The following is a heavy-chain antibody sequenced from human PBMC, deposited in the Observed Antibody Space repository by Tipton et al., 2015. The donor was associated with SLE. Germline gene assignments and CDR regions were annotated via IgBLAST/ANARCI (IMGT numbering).Heavy chain of an antibody. Sequence: LRLSCTVSGGSISDHYWSWIRQPPAKGLEWIGYIYYRGSTNNNPSLKSRVTISVDTSKNQFSLKLSSVTAADTAVYYCARGTDSPATPASLDSWGQGTLVTVSS. V-gene: IGHV4-59*08. CDR2: IYYRGST. CDR3: ARGTDSPATPASLDS. J-gene: IGHJ4*02. D-gene: IGHD2-15*01. CDR1: GGSISDHY.